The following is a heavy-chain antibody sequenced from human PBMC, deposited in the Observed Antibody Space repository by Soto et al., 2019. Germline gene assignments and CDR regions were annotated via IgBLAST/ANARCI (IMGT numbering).Heavy chain of an antibody. CDR3: ARERQGDTDYYYYGMDV. D-gene: IGHD3-16*01. CDR2: IIPIFGTE. J-gene: IGHJ6*02. V-gene: IGHV1-69*01. Sequence: QVQLVQSGAEVKKPGSSVKVSCKASGGTFSSYAISWVRQAPGQGLEWMGGIIPIFGTENYAQKFQGRVTITADESTSTAYMELSSLRSEDTAVYYCARERQGDTDYYYYGMDVWGQGTTVTVSS. CDR1: GGTFSSYA.